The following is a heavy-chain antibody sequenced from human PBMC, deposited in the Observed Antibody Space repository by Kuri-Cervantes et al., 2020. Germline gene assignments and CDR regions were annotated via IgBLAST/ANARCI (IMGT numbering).Heavy chain of an antibody. CDR3: ARDVARGYYYSGHFQH. V-gene: IGHV3-30*14. CDR2: ASFAEIND. Sequence: GGSLRLSCAASGFTFSSYSMHWIRQAPGKGLEWVAVASFAEINDWYADSVKGRFIISRDNSKNTVYLQMGSLRAEDTAVYYCARDVARGYYYSGHFQHWGQGTLVTVSS. CDR1: GFTFSSYS. D-gene: IGHD3-22*01. J-gene: IGHJ1*01.